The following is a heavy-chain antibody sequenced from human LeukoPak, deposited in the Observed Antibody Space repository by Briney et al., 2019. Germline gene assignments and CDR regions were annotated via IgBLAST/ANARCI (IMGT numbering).Heavy chain of an antibody. CDR3: AKAPFGSYLVSGAFDI. CDR2: ISYDGSNK. CDR1: GFTFSSYA. V-gene: IGHV3-30-3*01. J-gene: IGHJ3*02. D-gene: IGHD1-26*01. Sequence: GRSLRLSCAASGFTFSSYAMHWVRQAPGKGLEWVAVISYDGSNKYYADSVKGRFTISRDNSKNTLYLQMNSLRAEDTALYYCAKAPFGSYLVSGAFDIWGQGTMVTVSS.